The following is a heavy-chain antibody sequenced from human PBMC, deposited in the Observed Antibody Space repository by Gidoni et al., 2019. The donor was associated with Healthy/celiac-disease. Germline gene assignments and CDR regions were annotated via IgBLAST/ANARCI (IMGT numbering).Heavy chain of an antibody. CDR2: IGGSGGST. CDR3: AKGDIVVVPAAIGLVGYYYYGMDV. Sequence: EVQLLESGGGLVQPGGSLRLSCAASGFTFSRYAMSLVRHGPGKGLEWVLDIGGSGGSTYYADSVKGRFTISGDNSKNTLYLQMNSLRAEDTAVYYWAKGDIVVVPAAIGLVGYYYYGMDVWGQGTTVTVSS. D-gene: IGHD2-2*01. V-gene: IGHV3-23*01. CDR1: GFTFSRYA. J-gene: IGHJ6*02.